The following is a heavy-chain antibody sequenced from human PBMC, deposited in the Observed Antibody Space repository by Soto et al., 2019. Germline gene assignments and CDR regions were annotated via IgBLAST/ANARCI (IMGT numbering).Heavy chain of an antibody. Sequence: QSGGSLRLSCAASGFVFSDYGMHWVRQAPGKGLEWVALITNDGNNEYYRESVKGRFSISRGRSTNTVDLLMNSLRPEDTAVYYCARMGFGYSQDYWGQGTLVTVSS. D-gene: IGHD5-18*01. CDR1: GFVFSDYG. J-gene: IGHJ4*02. V-gene: IGHV3-30*03. CDR3: ARMGFGYSQDY. CDR2: ITNDGNNE.